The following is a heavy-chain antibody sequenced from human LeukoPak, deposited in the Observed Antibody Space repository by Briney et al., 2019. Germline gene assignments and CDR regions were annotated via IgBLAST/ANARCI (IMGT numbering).Heavy chain of an antibody. CDR1: GGSISSYY. Sequence: SETLSLTCTVSGGSISSYYWSWLRQPPGKGLEWIGYIYYSGSTNYNPSLKSRVTISVDTSKNQFSLKLSSVTAADTAAYYCAREAGSFDISHMDVWGKGTTVTVSS. CDR2: IYYSGST. J-gene: IGHJ6*03. V-gene: IGHV4-59*01. D-gene: IGHD3-9*01. CDR3: AREAGSFDISHMDV.